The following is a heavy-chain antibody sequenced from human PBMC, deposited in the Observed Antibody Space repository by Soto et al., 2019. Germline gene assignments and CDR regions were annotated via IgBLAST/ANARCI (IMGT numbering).Heavy chain of an antibody. CDR1: GGSISSGGYY. Sequence: QVQLQESGPGLVKPSQTLSLTCTVSGGSISSGGYYWSWIRQHPGKGLEWIGYIYYSGSTYYNPSLKSRVTKSVDTSKNQFSLKRSSVTAADTAVYYCARVRRVDIVVGFGGMDVWGQGTTVTVSS. J-gene: IGHJ6*02. V-gene: IGHV4-31*03. CDR3: ARVRRVDIVVGFGGMDV. D-gene: IGHD2-2*03. CDR2: IYYSGST.